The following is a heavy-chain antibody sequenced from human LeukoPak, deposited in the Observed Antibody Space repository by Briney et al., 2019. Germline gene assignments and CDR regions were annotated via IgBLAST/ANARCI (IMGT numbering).Heavy chain of an antibody. V-gene: IGHV1-46*01. J-gene: IGHJ4*02. CDR1: GYTFTSYW. D-gene: IGHD3-3*01. Sequence: ASVKVSCKASGYTFTSYWIQWVRQAPGQGLEWMGIINPSGGSTSYAQKFQGRVTMTRDTSTSTVYMELSSLRSEDTAVYYCARASSDDFWSGYYNFFDYWGQGTLVTVSS. CDR3: ARASSDDFWSGYYNFFDY. CDR2: INPSGGST.